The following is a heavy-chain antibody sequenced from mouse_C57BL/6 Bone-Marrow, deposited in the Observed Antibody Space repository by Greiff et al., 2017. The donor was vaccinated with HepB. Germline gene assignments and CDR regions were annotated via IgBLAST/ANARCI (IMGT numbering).Heavy chain of an antibody. V-gene: IGHV2-9*01. CDR2: IWGGGST. CDR3: AKRGDFYRGTWYFDV. CDR1: GFSLTSYG. J-gene: IGHJ1*03. D-gene: IGHD2-1*01. Sequence: VQLKESGPGLVAPSQSLSITCTVSGFSLTSYGVDWVRQPPGTGLEWLGVIWGGGSTNYNSALMSRLSISKDNSKSQVFLKMNSLQTDDTAMYYCAKRGDFYRGTWYFDVWGTGTTVTVSS.